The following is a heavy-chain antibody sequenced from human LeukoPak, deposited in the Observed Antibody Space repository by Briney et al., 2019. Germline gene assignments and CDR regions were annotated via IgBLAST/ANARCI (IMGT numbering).Heavy chain of an antibody. J-gene: IGHJ4*02. CDR1: GGSFSGYY. CDR2: INHSGST. V-gene: IGHV4-34*01. CDR3: ARGSWGFDY. D-gene: IGHD7-27*01. Sequence: PSETLSLTCAVYGGSFSGYYWSWIRQPPGKGLEWIGEINHSGSTNYNPSLKSRVTISVDTSKNQLSLKRSSVTAADTAVYYCARGSWGFDYWGQGTLVTVSS.